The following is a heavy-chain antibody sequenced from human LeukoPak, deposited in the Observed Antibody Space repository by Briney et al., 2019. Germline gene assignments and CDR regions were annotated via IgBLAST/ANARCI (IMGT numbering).Heavy chain of an antibody. CDR3: AKGSPPGD. V-gene: IGHV3-48*03. CDR1: GFTFNIHE. J-gene: IGHJ4*02. Sequence: GGSLRLSCAASGFTFNIHEMNWVRLAPGKGLEWVSYISTTSGFTKYADSVRGRFTISRDNSKNSLYLQMNTLRAEDTAVYYCAKGSPPGDWGQGTLVTVSS. CDR2: ISTTSGFT. D-gene: IGHD3-16*01.